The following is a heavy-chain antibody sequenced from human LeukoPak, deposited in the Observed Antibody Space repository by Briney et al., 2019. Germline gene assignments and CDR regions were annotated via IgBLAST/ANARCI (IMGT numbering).Heavy chain of an antibody. CDR2: ISWNSGSI. Sequence: GRSLRLSCAASGFTFDDYAMHWVRQAPGKGLEWVSGISWNSGSIGYADSVKGRFTISRDNAKNSLYLQMNSLRAEDTALYYCAKGYYEKRGTDYRGQGTLV. D-gene: IGHD3-22*01. J-gene: IGHJ4*02. CDR3: AKGYYEKRGTDY. CDR1: GFTFDDYA. V-gene: IGHV3-9*01.